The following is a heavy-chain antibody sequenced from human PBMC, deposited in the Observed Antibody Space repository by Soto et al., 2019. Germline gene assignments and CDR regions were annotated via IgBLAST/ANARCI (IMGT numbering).Heavy chain of an antibody. Sequence: QVQLVQSGAEGKKPGASVKVSCKTSGYTFTSYSISWVRQAPGQGLEWMGWISAYNDKTENAQKLQGRVTMTTDTSTSTAYMELRSLGSDDTAIYYCARGQYFDYWGQGTLVTVSS. CDR2: ISAYNDKT. CDR1: GYTFTSYS. CDR3: ARGQYFDY. V-gene: IGHV1-18*01. J-gene: IGHJ4*02.